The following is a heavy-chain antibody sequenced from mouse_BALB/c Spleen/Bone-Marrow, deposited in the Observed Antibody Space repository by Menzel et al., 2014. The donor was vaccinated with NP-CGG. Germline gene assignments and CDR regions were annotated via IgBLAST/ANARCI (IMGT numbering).Heavy chain of an antibody. Sequence: VQLQQSGPELVKPGASVRISCEASGYTFTSXYXHWVXQRPGXGLEWIGWIFPGNVNTKYNEKFKGKATLTADKSSSTAYMQLSSLTSEDSAVYFCTRDTMDYWGQGTSVTVSS. CDR2: IFPGNVNT. V-gene: IGHV1S56*01. J-gene: IGHJ4*01. CDR1: GYTFTSXY. CDR3: TRDTMDY.